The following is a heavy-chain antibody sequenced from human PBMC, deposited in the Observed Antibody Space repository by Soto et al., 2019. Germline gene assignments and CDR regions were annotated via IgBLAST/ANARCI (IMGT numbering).Heavy chain of an antibody. J-gene: IGHJ4*02. CDR2: IIPLFGTA. CDR1: GGTFSSNT. CDR3: VRKAACGGDCYAFDS. D-gene: IGHD2-21*02. V-gene: IGHV1-69*06. Sequence: QVQLVQSGAEVKKPGSSVKISCRASGGTFSSNTINWVRQAAGQGLEWMGGIIPLFGTANYAEKFQRRITITADKSTKTEYMELRSLRSDDTAVYYCVRKAACGGDCYAFDSWGQGTLVTVSS.